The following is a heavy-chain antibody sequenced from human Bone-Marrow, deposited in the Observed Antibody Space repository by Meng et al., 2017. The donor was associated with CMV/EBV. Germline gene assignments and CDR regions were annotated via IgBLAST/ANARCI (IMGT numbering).Heavy chain of an antibody. V-gene: IGHV6-1*01. CDR2: TYYRSKWYN. J-gene: IGHJ4*02. CDR3: ARVITGTTLGPPFIDY. Sequence: SQTLSLTCAIPGVSVSSNSAAWNWIRQSPSRGLEWLGRTYYRSKWYNDYAVSVKSRITINPATSKNQFSLQLNSVTPEDTAVYYCARVITGTTLGPPFIDYWGQGTLVTVSS. CDR1: GVSVSSNSAA. D-gene: IGHD1-7*01.